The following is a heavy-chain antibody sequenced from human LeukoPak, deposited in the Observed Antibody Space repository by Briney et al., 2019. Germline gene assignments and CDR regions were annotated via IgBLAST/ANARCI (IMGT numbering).Heavy chain of an antibody. Sequence: ASVKVSCKASGYTFTGYYMHWVRQAPGQGLEWMGRINPNSGGSNYAQKFQGRVTMTRDTFISTAYMELSRLRSDDTAVYYCARVFQLWLNWFDPWGQGTLVTVSS. CDR2: INPNSGGS. J-gene: IGHJ5*02. V-gene: IGHV1-2*06. CDR1: GYTFTGYY. D-gene: IGHD5-18*01. CDR3: ARVFQLWLNWFDP.